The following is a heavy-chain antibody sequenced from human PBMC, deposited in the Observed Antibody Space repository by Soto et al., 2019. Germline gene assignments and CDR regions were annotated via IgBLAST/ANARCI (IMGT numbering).Heavy chain of an antibody. CDR3: ARGDSSGGGANWFDP. CDR2: IIPIFGTA. CDR1: GGTFSSYA. J-gene: IGHJ5*02. V-gene: IGHV1-69*13. D-gene: IGHD3-22*01. Sequence: SVKVSCKASGGTFSSYAISWVRQAPGQGLEWMGGIIPIFGTANYAQKFQGRVTITADESTSTAYMELSSLRSEDTAVYYCARGDSSGGGANWFDPWGQGTLVTVSS.